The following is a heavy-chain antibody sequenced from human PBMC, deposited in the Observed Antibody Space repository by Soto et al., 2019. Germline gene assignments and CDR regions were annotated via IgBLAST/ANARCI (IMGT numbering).Heavy chain of an antibody. CDR2: IYYSGST. Sequence: TLSLTCTVSGGSISSGGYYWSWIRQHPGKGLEWIGYIYYSGSTYYNPSLKSRVTISVDTSKNQFSLKLSSVTAADTAVYYCARGGHDFWSGSPTHFDYWGQGTLVTVSS. V-gene: IGHV4-31*03. CDR3: ARGGHDFWSGSPTHFDY. CDR1: GGSISSGGYY. D-gene: IGHD3-3*01. J-gene: IGHJ4*02.